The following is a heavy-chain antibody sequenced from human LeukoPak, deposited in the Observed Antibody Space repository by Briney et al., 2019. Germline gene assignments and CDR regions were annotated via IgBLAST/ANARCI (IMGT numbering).Heavy chain of an antibody. J-gene: IGHJ5*02. V-gene: IGHV5-51*01. D-gene: IGHD2/OR15-2a*01. CDR2: IYPGDSDT. CDR1: GYTFSNHW. CDR3: ARHPYSTNWFDP. Sequence: GESLKISCKGSGYTFSNHWIGWVRQMPGKGLEWMGIIYPGDSDTRYSPSFQGQVTISADKSISTAYLQWSSLKASDTAMYYCARHPYSTNWFDPWGQGTLVTVSS.